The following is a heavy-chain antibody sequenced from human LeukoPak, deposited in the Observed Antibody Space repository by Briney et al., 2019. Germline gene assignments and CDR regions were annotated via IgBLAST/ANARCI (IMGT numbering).Heavy chain of an antibody. CDR2: LDTSGST. D-gene: IGHD1-26*01. CDR1: GGYTSSYY. CDR3: ARVWEPTYYYGMDV. Sequence: SETLSLTCTVSGGYTSSYYWNWIRQPAGKGLEWIGRLDTSGSTNFNPSLKSRVTMSVDTSKNQFSLKLSSVTAADTAVYYCARVWEPTYYYGMDVWGQGTTVTVSS. J-gene: IGHJ6*02. V-gene: IGHV4-4*07.